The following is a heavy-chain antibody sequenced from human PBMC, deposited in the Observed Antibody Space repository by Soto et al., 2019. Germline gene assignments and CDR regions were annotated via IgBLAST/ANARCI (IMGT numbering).Heavy chain of an antibody. Sequence: GGSLRLSCAASVFQFSDSAMHWVRQASGKGLEWIARIRSKANSYLIAYDESVRGRFIISRDDSKNTAYLQMNDLKTEDTATYYFDYWGQGTLVTVSS. J-gene: IGHJ4*02. CDR1: VFQFSDSA. V-gene: IGHV3-73*01. CDR2: IRSKANSYLI. CDR3: DY.